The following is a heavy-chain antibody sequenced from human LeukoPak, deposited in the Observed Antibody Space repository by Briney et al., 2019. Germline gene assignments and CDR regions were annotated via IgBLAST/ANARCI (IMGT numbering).Heavy chain of an antibody. V-gene: IGHV4-59*01. CDR3: ARDQSSLDAFDI. CDR2: IYYSGST. D-gene: IGHD2-15*01. Sequence: KASETLSLTCTVSGGSISSYYWGWIRQPPGKGLEWIGSIYYSGSTNYNPSLKSRVTISVDTSKNQFSLKLSSVTAADTAVYYCARDQSSLDAFDIWGQGTMVTVSS. J-gene: IGHJ3*02. CDR1: GGSISSYY.